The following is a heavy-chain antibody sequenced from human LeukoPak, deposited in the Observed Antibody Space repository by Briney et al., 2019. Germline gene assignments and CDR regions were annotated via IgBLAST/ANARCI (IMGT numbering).Heavy chain of an antibody. Sequence: GGTLRLSCVASGFTFSTYGMHWVRQAPGKGLEWVAVLSFDGSNRHYGDAVKGRFTISRDNSKNTLYLQMNSLRAEDTAVYYCARGGGSGTHYIFVKWGQGSLLTVSS. D-gene: IGHD3-10*01. J-gene: IGHJ4*02. V-gene: IGHV3-30*03. CDR2: LSFDGSNR. CDR3: ARGGGSGTHYIFVK. CDR1: GFTFSTYG.